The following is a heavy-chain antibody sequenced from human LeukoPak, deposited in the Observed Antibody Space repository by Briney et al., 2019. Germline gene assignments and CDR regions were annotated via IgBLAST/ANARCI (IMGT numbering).Heavy chain of an antibody. D-gene: IGHD2-2*01. J-gene: IGHJ4*02. CDR1: GDSISSSSYY. CDR2: IYYSGST. CDR3: ARGFRNCSSTTCYGGYYFDY. Sequence: PSETLSLTCTVSGDSISSSSYYWGWIRQPPGKGLEWIGCIYYSGSTYYNPSLKSRVTISVDSSKNHVSLRLSSVTAADTAVYYCARGFRNCSSTTCYGGYYFDYWGQGTLVTVSS. V-gene: IGHV4-39*02.